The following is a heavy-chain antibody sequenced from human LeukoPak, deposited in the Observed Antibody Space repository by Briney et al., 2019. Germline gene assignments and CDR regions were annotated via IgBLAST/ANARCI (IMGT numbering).Heavy chain of an antibody. D-gene: IGHD3-22*01. CDR2: INTHNGDT. Sequence: GASVKVSCKASGYTFTTYGVSWVRQAPGQGLEWMGCINTHNGDTNYAQKVQDRVTMTTDTSTNTAYMELRSLRSDDTAVYYCARGGFHYDSSGYVESFDYWGQGTLVTVSS. CDR3: ARGGFHYDSSGYVESFDY. J-gene: IGHJ4*02. V-gene: IGHV1-18*01. CDR1: GYTFTTYG.